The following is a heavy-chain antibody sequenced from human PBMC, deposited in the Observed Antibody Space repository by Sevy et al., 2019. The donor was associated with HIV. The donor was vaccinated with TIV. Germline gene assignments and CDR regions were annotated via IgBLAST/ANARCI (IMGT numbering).Heavy chain of an antibody. CDR2: MNPNSRNT. V-gene: IGHV1-8*01. D-gene: IGHD2-21*02. Sequence: ASVKVSCKASGYTFTSYDINWVRQATGQGLEWMGWMNPNSRNTGYTQKFQGRVTMTRNTSISTAYMGLSSLRSEDTAVYYCAAGIVVVTAPRAFDVWGQGTMVTVSS. CDR1: GYTFTSYD. CDR3: AAGIVVVTAPRAFDV. J-gene: IGHJ3*01.